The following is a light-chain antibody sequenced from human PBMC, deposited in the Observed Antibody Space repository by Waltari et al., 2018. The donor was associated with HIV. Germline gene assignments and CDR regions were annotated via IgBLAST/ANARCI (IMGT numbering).Light chain of an antibody. CDR1: SSDVGSYNL. Sequence: QSALTQPASVSGSPGQSITISCTGTSSDVGSYNLVSWYQQNPGKAPKLMLYEGSKRPPGFSKRCSGSKSGNTASLTISGRQAEDEADYYCCSYAGSSTVVFGGGTKLTGL. J-gene: IGLJ2*01. CDR3: CSYAGSSTVV. V-gene: IGLV2-23*01. CDR2: EGS.